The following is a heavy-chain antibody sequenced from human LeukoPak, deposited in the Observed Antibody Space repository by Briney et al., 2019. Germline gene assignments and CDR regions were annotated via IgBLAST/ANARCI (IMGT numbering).Heavy chain of an antibody. Sequence: GASVRVFCKASGYTFTGYYMHWVRQAPGQGLEWMGWMNPNSGNTGYAQKFQGRVTMTRNTSISTAYMELSSLRSEDTAVYYCARVGYSYGTTYHYWGQGTLVTVSS. CDR3: ARVGYSYGTTYHY. V-gene: IGHV1-8*02. CDR1: GYTFTGYY. D-gene: IGHD5-18*01. CDR2: MNPNSGNT. J-gene: IGHJ4*02.